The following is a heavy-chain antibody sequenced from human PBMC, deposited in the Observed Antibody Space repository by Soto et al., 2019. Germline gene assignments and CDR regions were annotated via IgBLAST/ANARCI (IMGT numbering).Heavy chain of an antibody. CDR3: ARVITIFGVAQQGSALDP. CDR2: IYYSGST. V-gene: IGHV4-59*01. Sequence: PSETLSLTCTVSGGSISSYYWSWTRQPPGKGLEWIGYIYYSGSTNYNPSLKSRVTISVDTSKNQFSLKLSSVTAADTAVYYCARVITIFGVAQQGSALDPWGQGTLVTVSS. J-gene: IGHJ5*02. CDR1: GGSISSYY. D-gene: IGHD3-3*01.